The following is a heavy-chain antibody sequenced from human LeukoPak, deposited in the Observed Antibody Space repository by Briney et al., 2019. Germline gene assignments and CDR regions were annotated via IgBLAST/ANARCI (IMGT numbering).Heavy chain of an antibody. CDR1: GFIFSDHY. V-gene: IGHV3-72*01. CDR2: SRNKANSYST. J-gene: IGHJ3*02. CDR3: ARGFHSFDI. Sequence: PGGSLRLSCAASGFIFSDHYMHWVRQAPGKGLEWVARSRNKANSYSTVYAASVQGRFTISRDESKNSLYLQMNSLITEDTAVYFCARGFHSFDIWGQGTMVTVSS.